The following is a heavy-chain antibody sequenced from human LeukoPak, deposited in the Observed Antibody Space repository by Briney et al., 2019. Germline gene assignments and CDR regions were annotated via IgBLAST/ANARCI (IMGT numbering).Heavy chain of an antibody. CDR2: IYYSGST. CDR3: ARVHCSGGSCYVGLVDY. D-gene: IGHD2-15*01. V-gene: IGHV4-59*08. J-gene: IGHJ4*02. Sequence: PSETLSLTCTVSGGSISSYYWSWIRQPPGKGLEWIGYIYYSGSTNYNPSLKSRVTISVDTSKNQFSLKLSSVTAADTAVYYCARVHCSGGSCYVGLVDYWGQGTLVTVSS. CDR1: GGSISSYY.